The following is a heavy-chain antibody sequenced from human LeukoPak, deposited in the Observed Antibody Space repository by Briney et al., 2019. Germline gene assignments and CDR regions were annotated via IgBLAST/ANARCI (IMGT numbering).Heavy chain of an antibody. CDR3: ARSTPSLYGDTPSAFDI. D-gene: IGHD4-17*01. CDR1: GGSISSGDCY. V-gene: IGHV4-30-4*08. CDR2: IYYSGST. J-gene: IGHJ3*02. Sequence: PSETLSLTCTVSGGSISSGDCYWSWIRQPPGKGLEWIGYIYYSGSTYYNPSLKSRVTISVDTSKNQFSLKLSSVTAADTAVYYCARSTPSLYGDTPSAFDIWGQGTMVTVSS.